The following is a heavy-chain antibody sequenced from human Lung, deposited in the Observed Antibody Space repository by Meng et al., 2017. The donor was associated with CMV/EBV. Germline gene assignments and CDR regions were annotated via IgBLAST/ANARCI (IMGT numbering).Heavy chain of an antibody. Sequence: GELGEGVVGPLQPSGTSSAVSGGSVGSSGRSKWWSWVRQPQGKGLEWIREIYHSGSTNYTPSLQGRVSISVDKSQNPLSLKLSSVTAADTDVYDCARADKVRFDYWGQGTLVTVSS. J-gene: IGHJ4*02. V-gene: IGHV4-4*02. CDR1: VGSSGRSKW. CDR2: IYHSGST. CDR3: ARADKVRFDY.